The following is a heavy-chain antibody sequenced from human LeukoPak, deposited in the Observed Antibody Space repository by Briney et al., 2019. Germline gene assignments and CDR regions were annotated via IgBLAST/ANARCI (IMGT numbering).Heavy chain of an antibody. D-gene: IGHD3/OR15-3a*01. V-gene: IGHV4-39*01. CDR1: GGSISSSSYY. CDR3: ARQTGSGLFILP. J-gene: IGHJ4*02. Sequence: PSETLSLTCTVSGGSISSSSYYWGWIRRPPGKGLEWIGSIYYSGSTYYNPSLKSRVTISVDTSKNQFSLKLTSVTAADTAVYYCARQTGSGLFILPGGQGTLVTVSS. CDR2: IYYSGST.